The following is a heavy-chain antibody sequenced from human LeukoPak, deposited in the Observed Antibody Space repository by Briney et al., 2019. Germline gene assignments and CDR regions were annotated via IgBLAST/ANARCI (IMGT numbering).Heavy chain of an antibody. CDR2: FYYSGST. D-gene: IGHD3-22*01. CDR3: ARHLEVVVITLWSPYYFNY. J-gene: IGHJ4*02. V-gene: IGHV4-39*01. CDR1: GGSISSSSYY. Sequence: TSETLSLTCTVSGGSISSSSYYWGWIRQPPGKGLEWIGSFYYSGSTYYNPSLKSRVTISVDTSKNQFSLKLSSVTAPDTAVYYCARHLEVVVITLWSPYYFNYWGQGTLVTVSS.